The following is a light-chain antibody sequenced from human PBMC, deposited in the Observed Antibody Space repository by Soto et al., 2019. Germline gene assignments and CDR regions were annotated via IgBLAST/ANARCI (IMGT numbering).Light chain of an antibody. V-gene: IGKV1-12*01. CDR1: QGITSW. J-gene: IGKJ1*01. CDR2: AAS. CDR3: QQATSFPRT. Sequence: DIQMTQSPSFVSASVGDRVTISCRASQGITSWLAWYQQKPGKAPKLLIYAASTLQGGVSSRFSGSGSGTEFTLTISSLQPEDFATYYCQQATSFPRTFGQGTKVEIK.